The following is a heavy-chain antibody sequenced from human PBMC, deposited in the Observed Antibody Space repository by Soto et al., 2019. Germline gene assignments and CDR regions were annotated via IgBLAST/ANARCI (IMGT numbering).Heavy chain of an antibody. D-gene: IGHD2-2*01. V-gene: IGHV3-30-3*01. CDR3: ARAMPGMDV. CDR1: GFTLSDFA. Sequence: QVQLVESGGGVVQPGRSLRLSCAGSGFTLSDFAMHWVRQAPGKGLEWVALISNDGGYQHYGDSVRGRFTISRDNSKHMLYLQMTSLRVEDTAVYSCARAMPGMDVWGQGTTVTVSS. J-gene: IGHJ6*02. CDR2: ISNDGGYQ.